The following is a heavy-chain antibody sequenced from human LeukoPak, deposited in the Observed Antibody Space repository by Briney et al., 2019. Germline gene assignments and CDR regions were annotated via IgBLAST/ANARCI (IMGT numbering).Heavy chain of an antibody. CDR3: ARDLHYYGMDV. CDR1: GFTFSSYA. CDR2: ISYDGSNK. Sequence: GGSLRLSCAASGFTFSSYAMHWVRQAPGKGLEWVAVISYDGSNKYCADSVKGRFTISRDNSKNTLYLQMNSLRAEDTAVYYCARDLHYYGMDVWGKGTTVTVSS. J-gene: IGHJ6*04. V-gene: IGHV3-30*14.